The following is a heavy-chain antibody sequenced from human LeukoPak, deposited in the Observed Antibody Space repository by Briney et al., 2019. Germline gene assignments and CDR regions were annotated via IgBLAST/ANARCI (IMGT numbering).Heavy chain of an antibody. Sequence: SETLSLTCTVSGGSISSYYWSWIRQPPGKGLEWIGYIYYSGSTNYNPSLKSRVTISVDTSKNQFSLKLSSVAAADTAVYYCPTTRMVRGVIGTWFDPWGQGTLVTVSS. D-gene: IGHD3-10*01. CDR3: PTTRMVRGVIGTWFDP. CDR1: GGSISSYY. J-gene: IGHJ5*02. V-gene: IGHV4-59*01. CDR2: IYYSGST.